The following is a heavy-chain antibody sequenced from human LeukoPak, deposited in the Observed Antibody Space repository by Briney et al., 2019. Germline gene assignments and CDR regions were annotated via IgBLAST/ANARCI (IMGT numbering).Heavy chain of an antibody. CDR3: ARGGSIVGASFDY. V-gene: IGHV1-69*13. CDR1: GYTFTSYG. Sequence: ASVKVSCKASGYTFTSYGISWVRQAPGQGLEWMGGIIPIFGTANYAQKFQGRVTITADESTSTAYMELSSLRSEDTAVYYCARGGSIVGASFDYWGQGTLVTVSS. CDR2: IIPIFGTA. D-gene: IGHD1-26*01. J-gene: IGHJ4*02.